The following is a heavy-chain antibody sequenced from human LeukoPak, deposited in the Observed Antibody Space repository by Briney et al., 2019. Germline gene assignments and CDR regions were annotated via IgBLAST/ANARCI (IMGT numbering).Heavy chain of an antibody. CDR3: ARQSPRITMVRGVINYYYYGMDV. CDR1: GFTFSSYE. D-gene: IGHD3-10*01. Sequence: GGSLRLSCAASGFTFSSYEMNWVRQAPGKGLEWVSYISSSGSTIYYADSVKGRFTISRDNAKDSLYLQMNSLRAEDTAVYYCARQSPRITMVRGVINYYYYGMDVWGQGTTVTVSS. J-gene: IGHJ6*02. V-gene: IGHV3-48*03. CDR2: ISSSGSTI.